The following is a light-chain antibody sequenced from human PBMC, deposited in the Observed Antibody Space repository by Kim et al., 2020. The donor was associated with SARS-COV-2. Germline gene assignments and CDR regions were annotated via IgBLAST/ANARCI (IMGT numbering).Light chain of an antibody. CDR3: LQYETSPYT. Sequence: EIVLTQSPGTLSLSPGERATLSCRASQSVSSDYLTWYQQKPGQAPRLLIYGASARASGIPDRFSGSGSGTDFTLSISRLEPEDFAVYYCLQYETSPYTFSQGTNLEI. J-gene: IGKJ2*01. CDR1: QSVSSDY. V-gene: IGKV3-20*01. CDR2: GAS.